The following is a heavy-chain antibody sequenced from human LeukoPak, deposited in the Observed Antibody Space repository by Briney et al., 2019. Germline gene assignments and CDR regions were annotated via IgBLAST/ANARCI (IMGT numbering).Heavy chain of an antibody. CDR1: RGSVSGYY. J-gene: IGHJ4*02. CDR3: ARGFDGLTGYYPPDY. Sequence: SETLSLTCAVYRGSVSGYYWSWIRQSPGKGLEWIGEISHSGRSENNPSLKSRVTISEDMSKKQFSLKLNSVTAADTAVYYCARGFDGLTGYYPPDYWSQGTLVTVSS. V-gene: IGHV4-34*01. CDR2: ISHSGRS. D-gene: IGHD3-9*01.